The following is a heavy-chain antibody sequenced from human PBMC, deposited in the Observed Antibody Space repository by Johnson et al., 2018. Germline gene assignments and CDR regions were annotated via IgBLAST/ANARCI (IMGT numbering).Heavy chain of an antibody. J-gene: IGHJ3*02. D-gene: IGHD5-24*01. CDR2: ISWNGGSI. CDR3: AKGRDGYAVHSVDI. CDR1: GFTFDDYA. V-gene: IGHV3-9*01. Sequence: EVQLLESGGGLVQPGRSLRLSCAASGFTFDDYAMHWVRQAPGKGLEWVSGISWNGGSIGYADSGKGRFTISRDNAKNSLYRQMKSLGGKDTALYYCAKGRDGYAVHSVDIWGQGTMVTVSS.